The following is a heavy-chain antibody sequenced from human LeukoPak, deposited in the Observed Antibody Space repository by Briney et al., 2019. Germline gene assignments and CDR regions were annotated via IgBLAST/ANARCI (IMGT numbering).Heavy chain of an antibody. Sequence: ASVKVSCKASGYTFTSYGTSWVRQAPGQGLEWMGWISAYNGNTNYAQKLQGRVTMTTDTSTSTAYMELRSLRSDDTAVYYCARVKGYYDSSGPTEYYFDYWGQGTLVTVSS. V-gene: IGHV1-18*01. J-gene: IGHJ4*02. CDR1: GYTFTSYG. D-gene: IGHD3-22*01. CDR2: ISAYNGNT. CDR3: ARVKGYYDSSGPTEYYFDY.